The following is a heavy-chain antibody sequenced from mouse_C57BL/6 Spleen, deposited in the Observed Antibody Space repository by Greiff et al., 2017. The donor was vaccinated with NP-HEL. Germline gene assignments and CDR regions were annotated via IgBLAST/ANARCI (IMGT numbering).Heavy chain of an antibody. D-gene: IGHD1-1*01. J-gene: IGHJ1*03. CDR1: GYTFTSYW. CDR3: ARAELSSDWYFDV. V-gene: IGHV1-53*01. Sequence: VQLQQSGTELVKPGASVKLSCKASGYTFTSYWMHWVKQRPGQGLEWIGNINPSNGGTNYNEKFKSKATLTVDKSSSTAYMQLSSLTSEDSAVYYCARAELSSDWYFDVWGTGTTVTVSS. CDR2: INPSNGGT.